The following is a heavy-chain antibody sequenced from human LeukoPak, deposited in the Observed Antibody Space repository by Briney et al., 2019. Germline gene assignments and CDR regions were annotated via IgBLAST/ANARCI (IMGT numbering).Heavy chain of an antibody. J-gene: IGHJ5*02. CDR1: GFTFGSHD. CDR2: ISTGSNYI. Sequence: GGSLRLSCTASGFTFGSHDMNWVRQAPGKGLEWVSTISTGSNYIYYADSVKGRFTISRDNAKGSLYLQMSSLRAEDTAVYYCAKNVESKTLIRRSWFDPWGQGTLVTVSS. CDR3: AKNVESKTLIRRSWFDP. D-gene: IGHD2-21*01. V-gene: IGHV3-21*01.